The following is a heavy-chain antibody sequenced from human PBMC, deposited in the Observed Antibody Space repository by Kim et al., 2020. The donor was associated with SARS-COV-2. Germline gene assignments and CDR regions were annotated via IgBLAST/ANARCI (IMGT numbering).Heavy chain of an antibody. V-gene: IGHV3-74*01. J-gene: IGHJ4*02. CDR2: SGT. CDR3: VRDSSSLY. D-gene: IGHD6-19*01. Sequence: SGTNYADSVQGRFTLSRDNAESTLYLQMNSLRVEDAAVYYCVRDSSSLYWGQGTLVTVSS.